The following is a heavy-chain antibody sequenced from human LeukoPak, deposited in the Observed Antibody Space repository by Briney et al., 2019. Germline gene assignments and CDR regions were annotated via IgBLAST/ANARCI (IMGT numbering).Heavy chain of an antibody. V-gene: IGHV3-30*03. J-gene: IGHJ4*02. CDR1: GFTFSSYG. Sequence: PGGSLRLSCPASGFTFSSYGMHWVRQAPGKGLEWVAVISYDGSNKYYADSVKGRFTISRDNAKNSLYLQMNTLRAEDTAVYYCARLGVVTAIPLDYWGQGTLVTVSS. D-gene: IGHD2-21*02. CDR3: ARLGVVTAIPLDY. CDR2: ISYDGSNK.